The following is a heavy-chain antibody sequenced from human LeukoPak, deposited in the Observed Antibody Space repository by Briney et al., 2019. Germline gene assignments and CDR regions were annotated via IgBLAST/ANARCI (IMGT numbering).Heavy chain of an antibody. V-gene: IGHV1-3*01. D-gene: IGHD2-2*01. CDR2: INAGNGNT. CDR3: ARDRWGCSSTSCHYNWFDP. Sequence: ASVKVSCKASGCTFTSYAMHWVRQAPGQRLEWMGWINAGNGNTKYSQKFQGRVTITRDTSASTAYMELSSLRSEDTAVYYCARDRWGCSSTSCHYNWFDPWGQGTLVTVSS. CDR1: GCTFTSYA. J-gene: IGHJ5*02.